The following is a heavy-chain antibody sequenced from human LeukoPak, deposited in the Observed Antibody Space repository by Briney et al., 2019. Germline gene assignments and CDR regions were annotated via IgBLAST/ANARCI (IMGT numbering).Heavy chain of an antibody. CDR3: ASGILWFGEFMRMDV. CDR1: GYSFTSYW. D-gene: IGHD3-10*01. CDR2: IDPSDSYT. Sequence: GESLKISCKGSGYSFTSYWISWVRQMPGKGLEWMGRIDPSDSYTNYSPSFQGHVTISADKSISTAYLQWSSLKASDTAMYYCASGILWFGEFMRMDVWGQGTTVTVSS. J-gene: IGHJ6*02. V-gene: IGHV5-10-1*01.